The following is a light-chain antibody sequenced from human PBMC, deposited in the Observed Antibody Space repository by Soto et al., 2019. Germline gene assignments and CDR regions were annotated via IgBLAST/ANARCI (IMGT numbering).Light chain of an antibody. CDR3: GAWDNSLTVVV. Sequence: QSVLTQPPSVSAAPGQKVTISCSGSSSNIGRNSVSWYQHLPGTAPKLLIYDNDKRPSGIPDRFSGSKSGTSATLGITRLQTGDEADYYCGAWDNSLTVVVFGGGTKLTVL. CDR2: DND. J-gene: IGLJ2*01. V-gene: IGLV1-51*01. CDR1: SSNIGRNS.